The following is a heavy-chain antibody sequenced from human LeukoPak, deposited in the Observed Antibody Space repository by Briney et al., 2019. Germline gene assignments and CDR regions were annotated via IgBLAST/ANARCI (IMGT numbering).Heavy chain of an antibody. CDR2: IYYSGNT. CDR3: ARHASGSYNNFQH. J-gene: IGHJ1*01. D-gene: IGHD1-26*01. V-gene: IGHV4-39*01. CDR1: GDSISSSSYY. Sequence: SETLSLTCTVSGDSISSSSYYWGWIRQPPGKGLEWIGSIYYSGNTYYNPSLKSRVTISIDTSQTQFSLNLISVTAADTAVYYCARHASGSYNNFQHWGQGTLSPSPQ.